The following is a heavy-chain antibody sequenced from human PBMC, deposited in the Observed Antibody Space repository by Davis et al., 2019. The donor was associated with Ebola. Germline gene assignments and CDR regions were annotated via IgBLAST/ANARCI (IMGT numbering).Heavy chain of an antibody. CDR1: GGSISSYY. J-gene: IGHJ5*02. CDR3: ARGRGNWSGWFDP. Sequence: SETLSLTCTVSGGSISSYYWSWIRQPPGKGLEWIGEINHSGSTNYNPSLKSRVTISVDTSKNQFSLKLSSVTAADTAVYYCARGRGNWSGWFDPWGQGTLVTVSS. CDR2: INHSGST. D-gene: IGHD1-1*01. V-gene: IGHV4-34*01.